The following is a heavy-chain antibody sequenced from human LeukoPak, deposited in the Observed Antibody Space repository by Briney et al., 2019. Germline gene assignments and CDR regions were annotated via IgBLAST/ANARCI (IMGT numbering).Heavy chain of an antibody. J-gene: IGHJ6*03. CDR1: GFTFSSYW. Sequence: PGGSLRLSCAASGFTFSSYWMTWVRQAPGKGLEWAAIIKQDGSEKYYVDSVKGRFTISRDNAKNSLYLQMNSLRAEDTAVYYCAREDIVVVPGYYYYYMDVWGKGTTVTVSS. D-gene: IGHD2-2*01. CDR3: AREDIVVVPGYYYYYMDV. CDR2: IKQDGSEK. V-gene: IGHV3-7*01.